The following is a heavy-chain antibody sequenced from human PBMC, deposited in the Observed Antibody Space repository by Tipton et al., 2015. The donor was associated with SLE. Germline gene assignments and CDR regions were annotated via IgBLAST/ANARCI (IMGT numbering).Heavy chain of an antibody. CDR1: GFTFSSYA. V-gene: IGHV3-30*02. CDR2: IWHDGSNE. D-gene: IGHD4-23*01. CDR3: AKDQTVASYAFDM. J-gene: IGHJ3*02. Sequence: GSLRLSCVASGFTFSSYAMHWVRQAPGKGLEWVALIWHDGSNEFYDDSVKGRFTISRDNSKNTLFLQMNSLRPEDTAVYYCAKDQTVASYAFDMWGQGTMVTVSS.